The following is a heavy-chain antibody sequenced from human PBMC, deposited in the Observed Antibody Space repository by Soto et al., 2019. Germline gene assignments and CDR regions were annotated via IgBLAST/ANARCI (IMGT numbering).Heavy chain of an antibody. CDR1: GGSVSSSSYY. Sequence: SETLSLTCTVSGGSVSSSSYYWGWVRQPPGKGLEWIGSVYYSGSTYYNPSLESRVTISVDTSKNQFSLKLSSVFAADTAVYYCARDRKDGYKFDYWGQGTLVTVSS. V-gene: IGHV4-39*02. D-gene: IGHD5-12*01. CDR2: VYYSGST. J-gene: IGHJ4*02. CDR3: ARDRKDGYKFDY.